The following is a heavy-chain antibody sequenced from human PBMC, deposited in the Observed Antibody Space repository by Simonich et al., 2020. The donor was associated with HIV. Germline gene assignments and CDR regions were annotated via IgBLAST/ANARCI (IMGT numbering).Heavy chain of an antibody. D-gene: IGHD6-19*01. CDR1: GGTFSSDG. CDR3: ARDRAEPASSGWYVGNY. CDR2: ISPNVGTA. J-gene: IGHJ4*02. Sequence: QVPLVQSGAEVKKPGSSVKVSCRASGGTFSSDGLNWGRKAPGQGLEGLGGISPNVGTAHYAQKVQGRVTITAEKATSIAYMGLSSLRSDDTAVYYCARDRAEPASSGWYVGNYWGQGTLVTVSS. V-gene: IGHV1-69*06.